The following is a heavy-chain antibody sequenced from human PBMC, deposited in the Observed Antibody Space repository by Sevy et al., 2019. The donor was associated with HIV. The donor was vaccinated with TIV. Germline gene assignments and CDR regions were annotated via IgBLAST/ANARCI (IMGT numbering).Heavy chain of an antibody. CDR3: ARDYYDSSGYYNNWFDP. D-gene: IGHD3-22*01. J-gene: IGHJ5*02. V-gene: IGHV4-4*07. CDR2: IYTSGST. Sequence: SETLSLTCTVSGGSISSYYWSWIRQPAGKGLEWIGRIYTSGSTNYNPSLKSRVTMSVDTSKNQFSLKLSPVTAADTAVYYCARDYYDSSGYYNNWFDPWGQGTLVTVSS. CDR1: GGSISSYY.